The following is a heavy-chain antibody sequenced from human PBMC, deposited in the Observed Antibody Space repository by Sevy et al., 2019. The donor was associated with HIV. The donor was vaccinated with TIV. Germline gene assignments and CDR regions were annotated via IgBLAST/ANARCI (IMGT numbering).Heavy chain of an antibody. CDR2: ISGSGGST. D-gene: IGHD3-22*01. CDR1: GFTVSSYA. CDR3: AKDRQYYYDSSGYSDY. V-gene: IGHV3-23*01. J-gene: IGHJ4*02. Sequence: GGSLRLSCAASGFTVSSYAMSWVRQAPGKGLEWVSAISGSGGSTYYADSVKGRFTISRDNSKNTLYLQMNSLRAEDTAVYYCAKDRQYYYDSSGYSDYWGQGTLVTVSS.